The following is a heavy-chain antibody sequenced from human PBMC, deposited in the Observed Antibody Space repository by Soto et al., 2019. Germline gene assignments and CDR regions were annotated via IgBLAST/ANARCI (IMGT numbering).Heavy chain of an antibody. V-gene: IGHV4-4*07. CDR1: CGSISSYY. CDR2: IYTSGST. Sequence: LSLTCTVSCGSISSYYWSWIRQPAGKGLEWIGRIYTSGSTNYNPSLKSRVTMSVDTSKNQFSLKLSSVTAADTAVYYCARDLIVGATQNWFDPWGQGTLVTVSS. CDR3: ARDLIVGATQNWFDP. D-gene: IGHD1-26*01. J-gene: IGHJ5*02.